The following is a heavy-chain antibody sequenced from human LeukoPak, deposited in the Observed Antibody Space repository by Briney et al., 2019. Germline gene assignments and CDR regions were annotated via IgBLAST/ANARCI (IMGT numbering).Heavy chain of an antibody. D-gene: IGHD1-26*01. CDR1: GGSFSGYY. CDR2: INHSGST. J-gene: IGHJ4*02. Sequence: SETLSLTCAVYGGSFSGYYWSWIRQPPGKGLEWIGEINHSGSTNYNPSLKSRVTISVDTSKNQFSVKLSFVTAADSAVYYCARDLSGSSSYWGQGTLVTVSS. CDR3: ARDLSGSSSY. V-gene: IGHV4-34*01.